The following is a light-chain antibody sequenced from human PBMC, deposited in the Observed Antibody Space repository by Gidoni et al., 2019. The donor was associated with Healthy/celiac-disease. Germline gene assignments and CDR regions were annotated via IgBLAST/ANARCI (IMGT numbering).Light chain of an antibody. J-gene: IGKJ2*04. V-gene: IGKV2-28*01. CDR3: MQALQTRCS. Sequence: DIVMTQSPLSLPVTPGEPASISCRSSQSLLHSNGYNYLDWYLQKPGQSPQLLIYLGSNRASGVPDRFSGSGSGTDFTLKISRVEAEDVGVYYCMQALQTRCSFXQXTKLXIK. CDR2: LGS. CDR1: QSLLHSNGYNY.